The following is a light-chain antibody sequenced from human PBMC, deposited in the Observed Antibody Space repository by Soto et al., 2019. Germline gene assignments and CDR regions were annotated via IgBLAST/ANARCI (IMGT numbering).Light chain of an antibody. CDR2: EVS. CDR1: SSDVGDYKY. CDR3: TSYTSSSTLV. V-gene: IGLV2-14*01. J-gene: IGLJ7*01. Sequence: QSALTQPASVSGSPGQSITISCTGTSSDVGDYKYVSWYQHQSGKAPKLMIYEVSNRPSGVSNRFSGSKSGNTASLTISGLQAEDEADYYCTSYTSSSTLVFGGGTQLTVL.